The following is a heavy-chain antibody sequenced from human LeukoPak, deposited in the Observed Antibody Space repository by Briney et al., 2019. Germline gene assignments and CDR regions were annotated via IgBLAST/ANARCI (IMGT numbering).Heavy chain of an antibody. CDR2: VYYTGIT. CDR1: GGSISTSTYN. V-gene: IGHV4-39*01. CDR3: ARQVRSAVVMFMDV. J-gene: IGHJ6*03. Sequence: PSQTLSLTCTVAGGSISTSTYNWGWIRQPPGKGLEWIGSVYYTGITYYNPSVESRVTISVDTSKNHFSLELNSVTAADTGVYFCARQVRSAVVMFMDVWGKGTTVIVSS. D-gene: IGHD3-22*01.